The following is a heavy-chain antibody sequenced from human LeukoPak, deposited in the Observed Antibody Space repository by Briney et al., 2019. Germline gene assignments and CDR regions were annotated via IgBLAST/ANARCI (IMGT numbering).Heavy chain of an antibody. J-gene: IGHJ4*02. V-gene: IGHV3-48*03. D-gene: IGHD3-10*01. CDR3: ARDSSGSDI. Sequence: PGGSLRLSCAGSGFTFRSCEMNWVRQAPGKGLEWVSYISFSGDTKYYADSVKGRFTVSRDNAKNSPYLQMNSLRDEDTAVYYCARDSSGSDIWGQGTLVTVSS. CDR2: ISFSGDTK. CDR1: GFTFRSCE.